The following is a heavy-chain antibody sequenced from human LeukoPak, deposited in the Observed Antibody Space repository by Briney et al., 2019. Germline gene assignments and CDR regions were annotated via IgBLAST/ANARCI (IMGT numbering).Heavy chain of an antibody. Sequence: GESLKISCKGSGYIFTNFWIGWVRQMPGKGLEWMGTIYPGDFDTRYSPSFQGQVTISADKSISTAYLQWSSLKASDTAMYYCARQLRWGETGFWSGYSPATYYMDVWGKGTTVTVSS. D-gene: IGHD3-3*01. V-gene: IGHV5-51*01. J-gene: IGHJ6*03. CDR1: GYIFTNFW. CDR3: ARQLRWGETGFWSGYSPATYYMDV. CDR2: IYPGDFDT.